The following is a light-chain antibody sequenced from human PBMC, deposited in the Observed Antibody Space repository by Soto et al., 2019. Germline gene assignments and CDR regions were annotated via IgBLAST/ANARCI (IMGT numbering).Light chain of an antibody. CDR2: GAS. CDR1: QSVSSSY. CDR3: QQYDNSPPWT. J-gene: IGKJ1*01. V-gene: IGKV3-20*01. Sequence: EVVLTQSPGTLSLSPGERATLSCRASQSVSSSYLAWYQQKPGQAPGLLIYGASSRATGIPDRFSGSGSGTDFTLTISRLEPEDFAVYYCQQYDNSPPWTFGQGTKVEIK.